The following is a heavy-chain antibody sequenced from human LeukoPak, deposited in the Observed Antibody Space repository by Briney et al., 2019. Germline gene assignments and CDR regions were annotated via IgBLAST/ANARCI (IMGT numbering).Heavy chain of an antibody. CDR2: IHIDGTT. D-gene: IGHD6-19*01. CDR3: ASGSDSSY. V-gene: IGHV3-66*02. Sequence: GGSLRLSCAASGITVSNNYMNWVRQAPGKGLEWVSVIHIDGTTYYADSVKGRFTISRDNSKNTAYLKINSLRPEDTALYYCASGSDSSYWGQGTLVTVSS. CDR1: GITVSNNY. J-gene: IGHJ4*02.